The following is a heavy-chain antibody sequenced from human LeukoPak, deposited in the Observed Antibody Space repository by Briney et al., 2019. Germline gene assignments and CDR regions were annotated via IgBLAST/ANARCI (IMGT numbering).Heavy chain of an antibody. V-gene: IGHV1-18*01. D-gene: IGHD6-13*01. CDR1: GYTFTSYG. CDR3: ARDSIAAAGTGGDNWFDP. CDR2: ISAYNGNT. Sequence: APVKVSCKASGYTFTSYGISWVRQAPGQGLEWMGWISAYNGNTNYAQKLQGRVTMTTDTSTSTAYMELRSLRSDDTAVYYCARDSIAAAGTGGDNWFDPWGQGTLVTVSS. J-gene: IGHJ5*02.